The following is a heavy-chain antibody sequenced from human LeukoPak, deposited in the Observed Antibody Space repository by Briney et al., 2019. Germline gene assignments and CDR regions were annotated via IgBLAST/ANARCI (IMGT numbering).Heavy chain of an antibody. Sequence: PSETLSLTCTVSGGSISSSSYYWGWIRQPPGKGLEWIGSIYYSGSTYYNPSLKSRVTISVDTSKNQFSLKLSSVTAADTAVYYCARVMFGVLEYSNWFDPWGQGTLVTVSS. CDR3: ARVMFGVLEYSNWFDP. D-gene: IGHD3-10*02. CDR1: GGSISSSSYY. CDR2: IYYSGST. J-gene: IGHJ5*02. V-gene: IGHV4-39*07.